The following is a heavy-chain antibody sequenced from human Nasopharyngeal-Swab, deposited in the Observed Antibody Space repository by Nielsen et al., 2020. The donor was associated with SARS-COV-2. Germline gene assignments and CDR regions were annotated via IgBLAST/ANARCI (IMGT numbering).Heavy chain of an antibody. J-gene: IGHJ4*02. CDR3: ARGKEWGAGYSYGYDY. CDR2: INHSGST. D-gene: IGHD5-18*01. V-gene: IGHV4-34*01. Sequence: SETLSLTCAVYGGSFSGCYWSWIRQPPGKGLEWIGEINHSGSTNYNPSLKSRVTISVDTSKNQFSLKLSSVTAADTAVYYCARGKEWGAGYSYGYDYWGQGTLVTVSS. CDR1: GGSFSGCY.